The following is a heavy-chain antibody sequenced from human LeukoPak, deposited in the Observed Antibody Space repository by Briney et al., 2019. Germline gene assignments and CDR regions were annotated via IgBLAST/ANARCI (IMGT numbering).Heavy chain of an antibody. Sequence: GGSLRLSCAASGFTFSSYSMNWVRQAPGKGLEWVSSISSSSSYIYYADSVKGRFTISRDNAKNSLYLQMNSLRAEDTAVYYCARDLDDYRRRIGFDYWGQGTLVTVSS. CDR1: GFTFSSYS. CDR3: ARDLDDYRRRIGFDY. V-gene: IGHV3-21*01. D-gene: IGHD5-24*01. CDR2: ISSSSSYI. J-gene: IGHJ4*02.